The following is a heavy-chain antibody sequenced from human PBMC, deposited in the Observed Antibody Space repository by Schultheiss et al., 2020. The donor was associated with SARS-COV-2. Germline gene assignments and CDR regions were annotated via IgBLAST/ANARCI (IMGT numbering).Heavy chain of an antibody. Sequence: SGPTLVKPTQTLTLTCSFSGFSLTTGVGVGWLRQPPGKALEWLALIDWDDDKYYSTSLKTRLTISKDTSKNQVVLTMTNMDPVDTATYYCARMYRRYSGYGSYFDYWGQGTLVTVSS. J-gene: IGHJ4*02. CDR2: IDWDDDK. CDR3: ARMYRRYSGYGSYFDY. D-gene: IGHD5-12*01. V-gene: IGHV2-70*01. CDR1: GFSLTTGVG.